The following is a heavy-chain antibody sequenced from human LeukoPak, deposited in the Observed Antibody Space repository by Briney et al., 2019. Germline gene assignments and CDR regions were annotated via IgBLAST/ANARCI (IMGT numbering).Heavy chain of an antibody. Sequence: SETLSLTCTVSGDSIRKGGYYWSWIRQHPEKGLEWIGYIFYTGNTHYNPSLQSRVSLSIDTSANHFSLKVNSVTAADTAVYYCARVVPGYFDVWGQGSLVTVSS. J-gene: IGHJ4*02. D-gene: IGHD6-13*01. V-gene: IGHV4-31*03. CDR1: GDSIRKGGYY. CDR3: ARVVPGYFDV. CDR2: IFYTGNT.